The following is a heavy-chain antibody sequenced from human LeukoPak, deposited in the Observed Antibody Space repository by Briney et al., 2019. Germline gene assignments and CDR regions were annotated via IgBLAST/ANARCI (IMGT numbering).Heavy chain of an antibody. CDR3: ARGGGYGGLRLDL. CDR1: GGTFSSYA. D-gene: IGHD4-23*01. J-gene: IGHJ5*02. V-gene: IGHV1-69*05. Sequence: SVKVSCKASGGTFSSYAISWVRQAPGQGLEWMGGIIPIFGTANYAQKFQGRVTITTDESTSTAYMELSSLRSEDTAVYYCARGGGYGGLRLDLWGQGTLVTVSS. CDR2: IIPIFGTA.